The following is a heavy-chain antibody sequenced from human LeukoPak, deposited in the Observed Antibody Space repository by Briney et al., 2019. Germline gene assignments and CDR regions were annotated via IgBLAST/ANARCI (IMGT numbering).Heavy chain of an antibody. J-gene: IGHJ4*02. CDR1: GFTFSSYW. CDR2: INSDGSST. CDR3: ARASLTTPYYFDY. V-gene: IGHV3-74*01. D-gene: IGHD4-11*01. Sequence: PGGSLRLSCAASGFTFSSYWMHWARQAPGKGLVWVSRINSDGSSTSYADSVKGRFTISRDNAKNTLYLQMNSLRAEDTAVYYCARASLTTPYYFDYWGQGTLVTVSS.